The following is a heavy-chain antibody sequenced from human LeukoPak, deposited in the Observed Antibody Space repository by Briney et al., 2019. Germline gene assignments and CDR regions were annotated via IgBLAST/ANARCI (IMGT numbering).Heavy chain of an antibody. CDR1: GFTFSSYN. CDR3: ARDRYYYDSRGYSLDY. V-gene: IGHV3-21*01. J-gene: IGHJ4*02. CDR2: INSSSGYI. D-gene: IGHD3-22*01. Sequence: PGGSLRLSCAASGFTFSSYNMNWVRQAPGKGLEWVSSINSSSGYIYYADSVKGRFTISRDNAKNSLYLQMNSLKAEDTAVYYCARDRYYYDSRGYSLDYWGQGTLVTVSS.